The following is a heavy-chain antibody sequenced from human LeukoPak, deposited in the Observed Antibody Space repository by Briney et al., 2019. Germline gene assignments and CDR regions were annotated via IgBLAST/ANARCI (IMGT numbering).Heavy chain of an antibody. J-gene: IGHJ4*02. V-gene: IGHV3-23*01. Sequence: GGSLRLSCAASGFTFSSYAMSWVRQAPGKGLEWVSAISGSGGSTYYADSVKGRFTISRDNSKNTLYLQMNSLRAEDTAVYYCAKDRTSYYDFWSGCYPGGFDYWGQGTLVTVSS. CDR3: AKDRTSYYDFWSGCYPGGFDY. CDR1: GFTFSSYA. CDR2: ISGSGGST. D-gene: IGHD3-3*01.